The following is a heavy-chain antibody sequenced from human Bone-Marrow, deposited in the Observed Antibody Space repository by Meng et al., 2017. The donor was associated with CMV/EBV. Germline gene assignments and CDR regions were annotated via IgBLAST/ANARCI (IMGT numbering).Heavy chain of an antibody. CDR2: INHSGST. J-gene: IGHJ4*02. D-gene: IGHD3-10*01. Sequence: VYGGSISVYYWSWIRQPPGKGLEWIGEINHSGSTNYNPSLKSRVTISVDTSKNQFSLKLSSVTAADTAVYYCARGPYYGSGSLVDYWGQGTLVTVSS. V-gene: IGHV4-34*01. CDR3: ARGPYYGSGSLVDY. CDR1: GGSISVYY.